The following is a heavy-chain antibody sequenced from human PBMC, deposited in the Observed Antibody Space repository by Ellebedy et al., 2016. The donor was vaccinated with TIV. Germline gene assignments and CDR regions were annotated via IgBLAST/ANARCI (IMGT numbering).Heavy chain of an antibody. CDR2: ISAYNGHT. D-gene: IGHD1-26*01. CDR3: ARLVGTMSPVLSKHFDH. V-gene: IGHV1-18*01. J-gene: IGHJ4*02. Sequence: AASVKVSCKASGYTFTRYGFSWVRQAPGQGLEWMGWISAYNGHTNYPQKFQGSVTMTTDTATSTAYMELRSLRSDDTAVYYCARLVGTMSPVLSKHFDHWGQGTLVTVSS. CDR1: GYTFTRYG.